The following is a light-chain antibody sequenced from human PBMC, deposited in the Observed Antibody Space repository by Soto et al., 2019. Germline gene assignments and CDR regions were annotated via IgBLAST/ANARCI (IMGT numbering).Light chain of an antibody. Sequence: DIQMTQSPSTLSASVGDRVTITCRASQSFTNWLAWYQQKPGKAPNLLIYHASNLESGVPSRFSGSESGTEFTLTISSLQPDDFATYYCQQYSISPYTFGQGTKVGIK. CDR2: HAS. CDR1: QSFTNW. CDR3: QQYSISPYT. J-gene: IGKJ2*01. V-gene: IGKV1-5*01.